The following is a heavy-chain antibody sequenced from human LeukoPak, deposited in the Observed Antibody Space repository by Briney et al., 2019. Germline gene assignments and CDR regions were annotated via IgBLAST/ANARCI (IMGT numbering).Heavy chain of an antibody. CDR1: GGSISSGGYY. CDR3: ARAVLTPSFDY. J-gene: IGHJ4*02. CDR2: IYHSGST. V-gene: IGHV4-30-2*01. Sequence: SQTLSLTCTVSGGSISSGGYYWSWIRQPPGKGLEWIGYIYHSGSTYYNPSLKSRVTISVDRSKNQFSLKLSSVTAADTAVYYCARAVLTPSFDYWGQGTLVTVSS.